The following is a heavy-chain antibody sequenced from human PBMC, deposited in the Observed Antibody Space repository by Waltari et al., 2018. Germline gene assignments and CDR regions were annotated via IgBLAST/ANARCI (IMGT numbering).Heavy chain of an antibody. V-gene: IGHV4-34*01. D-gene: IGHD3-9*01. J-gene: IGHJ4*02. CDR2: INDGVST. Sequence: QVQLQQWGAGLLKPSETLSLTCAVSGGSFSGSYWSWIRQPPGKGLEWIGEINDGVSTNSHPSLRSRVTISVDTSKTQFSRKLSSVTAADTAVYYCARGSRYFDRGGDYFDYWGQGTLVTVSS. CDR3: ARGSRYFDRGGDYFDY. CDR1: GGSFSGSY.